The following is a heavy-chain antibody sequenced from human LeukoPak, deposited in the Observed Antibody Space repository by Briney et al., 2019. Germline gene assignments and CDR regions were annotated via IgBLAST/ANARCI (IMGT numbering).Heavy chain of an antibody. Sequence: GGSLRLSCAGSGFTFSDFWMTWVRQTPGKGLEWVANIKEDGTEKNLVDSVKGRYTISRDNTKNLLFLEMNNLRGDDTAIYYCARDRPVDVWGQGTTVTVSS. V-gene: IGHV3-7*01. CDR3: ARDRPVDV. CDR2: IKEDGTEK. CDR1: GFTFSDFW. J-gene: IGHJ6*02.